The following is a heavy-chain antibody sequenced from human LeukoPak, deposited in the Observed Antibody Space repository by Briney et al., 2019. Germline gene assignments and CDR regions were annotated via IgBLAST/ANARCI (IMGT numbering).Heavy chain of an antibody. CDR3: AKEGPGDYAFDI. CDR1: GFTFSSYS. V-gene: IGHV3-23*01. J-gene: IGHJ3*02. Sequence: TGGSLRLSCAASGFTFSSYSMNWVRQAPGKGLEWVSAISGSGGSTYYADSVKGRFTISRDNSKNTLYLQMNSLRAEDTAVYYCAKEGPGDYAFDIWGQGTMVTVSS. D-gene: IGHD7-27*01. CDR2: ISGSGGST.